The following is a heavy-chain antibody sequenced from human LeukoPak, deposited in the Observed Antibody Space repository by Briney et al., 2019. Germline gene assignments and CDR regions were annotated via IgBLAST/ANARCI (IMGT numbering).Heavy chain of an antibody. Sequence: PSQTLSLTCTVSGGSISSGGYYWSWIRQHPGKGLEWIGNIYYSVSTYYNPSLKSRVTISVDTSKNQFSLKLSSVTAADTAVYYCARDQHDYVWGSYPGDYWGQGTLVTVSS. CDR3: ARDQHDYVWGSYPGDY. CDR2: IYYSVST. CDR1: GGSISSGGYY. J-gene: IGHJ4*02. V-gene: IGHV4-31*03. D-gene: IGHD3-16*01.